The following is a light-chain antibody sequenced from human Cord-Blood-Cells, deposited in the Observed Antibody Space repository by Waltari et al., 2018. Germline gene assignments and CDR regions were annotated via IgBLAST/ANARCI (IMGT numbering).Light chain of an antibody. Sequence: DIVMTQSPDSLAVSLGERATINCKSSPSVLYSSNNKNYLAWYHQKPGQPPKLLIYWASTRESGVPYRFSGSGSGTDFTLTISSLQAEDVAVYSCQQYYSTPLTFGGGTKVEIK. CDR1: PSVLYSSNNKNY. CDR2: WAS. V-gene: IGKV4-1*01. J-gene: IGKJ4*01. CDR3: QQYYSTPLT.